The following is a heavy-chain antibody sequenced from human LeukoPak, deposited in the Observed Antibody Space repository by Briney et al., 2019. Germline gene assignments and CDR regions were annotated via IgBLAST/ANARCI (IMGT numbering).Heavy chain of an antibody. CDR2: KSYDGRKQ. J-gene: IGHJ4*02. Sequence: GGSLRLSCAASGFTFSNAWMSWVRQAPGKGLEWVAVKSYDGRKQYYADSVEDRFTISRDNSKNTLYLQMNSLRAEDTAVYYCAKEYTNAMDYFDYWGQGALVTVSS. CDR1: GFTFSNAW. V-gene: IGHV3-30*18. CDR3: AKEYTNAMDYFDY. D-gene: IGHD2-8*01.